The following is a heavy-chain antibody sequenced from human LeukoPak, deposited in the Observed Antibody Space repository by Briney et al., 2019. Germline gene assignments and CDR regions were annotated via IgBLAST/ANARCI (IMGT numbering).Heavy chain of an antibody. V-gene: IGHV3-23*01. J-gene: IGHJ4*02. CDR3: AKDGDNKDHDY. CDR1: GLTFTSHA. D-gene: IGHD7-27*01. CDR2: ISGSGGST. Sequence: PGGSLRLSCAVSGLTFTSHAMSWVRQAPGKGLEWVSAISGSGGSTYYADSVKGRFTISRDNSKNTLYLQMNSLRAEDTAVYYCAKDGDNKDHDYWGQGTLVTVSS.